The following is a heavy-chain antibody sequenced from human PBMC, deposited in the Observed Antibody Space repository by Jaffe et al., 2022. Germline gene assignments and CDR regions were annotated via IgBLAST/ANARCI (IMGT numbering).Heavy chain of an antibody. D-gene: IGHD3-10*01. CDR3: ARGITMVQGVAPRAFDY. CDR2: IYHSGST. J-gene: IGHJ4*02. CDR1: GGSISSGGYS. Sequence: QLQLQESGSGLVKPSQTLSLTCAVSGGSISSGGYSWSWIRQPPGKGLEWIGYIYHSGSTYYNPSLKSRVTISVDRSKNQFSLKLSSVTAADTAVYYCARGITMVQGVAPRAFDYWGQGTLVTVSS. V-gene: IGHV4-30-2*01.